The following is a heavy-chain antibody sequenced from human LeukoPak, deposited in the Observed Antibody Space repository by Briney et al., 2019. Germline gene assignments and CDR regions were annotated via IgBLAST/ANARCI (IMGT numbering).Heavy chain of an antibody. CDR2: ISGSGGST. V-gene: IGHV3-23*01. CDR1: GFTFSSYA. CDR3: AKDGSSWSFDY. Sequence: GGSLKLSCAASGFTFSSYAKRRVRKAPEKGLEWVSAISGSGGSTYYADSVKGRFTISRDNSKNTLYLQMNSLRAEDTAVYYCAKDGSSWSFDYWGQGTLVTVSS. J-gene: IGHJ4*02. D-gene: IGHD6-13*01.